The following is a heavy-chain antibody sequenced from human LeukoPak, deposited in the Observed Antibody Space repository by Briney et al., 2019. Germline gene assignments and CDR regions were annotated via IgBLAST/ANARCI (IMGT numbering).Heavy chain of an antibody. CDR2: IYYSGST. J-gene: IGHJ4*02. V-gene: IGHV4-59*08. Sequence: SETLSLTCTVSGGSISSYYWSWIRQPPGKRLEWIGYIYYSGSTNYNPSLKSRVTISVDTSKNQFSLKLSSVTAADTAVYYCASWTAAAGTIDYWGQGTLVTVSS. CDR1: GGSISSYY. D-gene: IGHD6-13*01. CDR3: ASWTAAAGTIDY.